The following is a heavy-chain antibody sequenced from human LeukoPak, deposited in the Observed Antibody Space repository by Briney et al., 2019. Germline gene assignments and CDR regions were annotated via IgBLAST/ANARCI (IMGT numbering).Heavy chain of an antibody. V-gene: IGHV3-7*01. CDR1: GFSISSHW. CDR2: LKEDVSAR. D-gene: IGHD3-10*01. J-gene: IGHJ4*02. Sequence: GGSLRLSCVASGFSISSHWMSWVRQAPGKGLEWVASLKEDVSARNLVDSVKGRFTISTDNAKDSLYLQMNSLRVEDTAVYYCARGPTYGSRSDFLESWGLGTLVTVSS. CDR3: ARGPTYGSRSDFLES.